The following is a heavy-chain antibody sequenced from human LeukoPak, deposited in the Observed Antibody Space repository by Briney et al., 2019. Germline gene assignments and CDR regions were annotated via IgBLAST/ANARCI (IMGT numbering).Heavy chain of an antibody. V-gene: IGHV3-49*04. CDR1: GFTFGDYA. D-gene: IGHD3-22*01. Sequence: GGSLRLSCTTSGFTFGDYAMTWVRQAPGKGLEWVGFIRTKPYGDTTEYAASVKDRFIISRDDSKSVAYLQMNSLTIEDTAVYYCGGGRDSSPWGQGTLVIVSS. CDR3: GGGRDSSP. CDR2: IRTKPYGDTT. J-gene: IGHJ5*02.